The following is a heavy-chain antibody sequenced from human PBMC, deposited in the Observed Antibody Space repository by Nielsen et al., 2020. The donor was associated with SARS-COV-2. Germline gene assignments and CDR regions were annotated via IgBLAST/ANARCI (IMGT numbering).Heavy chain of an antibody. Sequence: GGSLRLSCAASGFTFSSYWMRWVRQAPGKGLVWVSRINSDGSSTSYADSVKGRFTISRDNAKNTLYLQMNSLRAEDTAVYYCARDGVGPQGYFDYWGQGTLVTVSS. V-gene: IGHV3-74*01. CDR1: GFTFSSYW. CDR3: ARDGVGPQGYFDY. CDR2: INSDGSST. J-gene: IGHJ4*02. D-gene: IGHD3-16*01.